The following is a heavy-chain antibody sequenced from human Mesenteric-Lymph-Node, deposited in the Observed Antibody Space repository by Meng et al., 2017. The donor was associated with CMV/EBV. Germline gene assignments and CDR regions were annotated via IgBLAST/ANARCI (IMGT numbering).Heavy chain of an antibody. CDR1: GNNTNYY. CDR2: IYYSGST. J-gene: IGHJ5*02. CDR3: ARGGYGTGWYSPGWFDP. Sequence: GNNTNYYWTWIRRRPGKGLEWIGYIYYSGSTNYNPSLKSRVTMSVDTSKNQFSLRLNSVTATDTAVYYCARGGYGTGWYSPGWFDPWGQGTLVTVSS. D-gene: IGHD6-19*01. V-gene: IGHV4-59*01.